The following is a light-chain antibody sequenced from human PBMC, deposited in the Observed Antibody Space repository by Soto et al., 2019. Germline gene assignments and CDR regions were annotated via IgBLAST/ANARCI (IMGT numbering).Light chain of an antibody. J-gene: IGKJ4*01. Sequence: DIQMTQSPSSLSASVGDRVTITCRASQSISSYLNWYQQKPGKAPKLLIYAASSLQSGVPSRFSGSGSGTDFSLTISSVQPEDFATYYCQQIYSTLVTFGGGTKVEIK. CDR1: QSISSY. V-gene: IGKV1-39*01. CDR3: QQIYSTLVT. CDR2: AAS.